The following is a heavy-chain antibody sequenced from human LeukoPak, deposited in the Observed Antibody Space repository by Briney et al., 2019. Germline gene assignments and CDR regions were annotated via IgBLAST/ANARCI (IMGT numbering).Heavy chain of an antibody. J-gene: IGHJ4*02. CDR2: IYHSGST. V-gene: IGHV4-38-2*02. CDR1: NDSISNYY. Sequence: SETLSLTCSVSNDSISNYYWTWIRQPPGKGLEWIGSIYHSGSTYYNPSLKSRVTISVDTSKNQFSLKLSSVTAADTAVYYCARDLVWFGELGSWGQGNLVTVSS. D-gene: IGHD3-10*01. CDR3: ARDLVWFGELGS.